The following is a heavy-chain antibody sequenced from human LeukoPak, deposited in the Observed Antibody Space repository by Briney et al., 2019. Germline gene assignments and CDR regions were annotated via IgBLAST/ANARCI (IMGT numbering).Heavy chain of an antibody. V-gene: IGHV4-59*01. Sequence: NTSETLSLTCTVSGGSISSYYRSWIRQPPGKGLEWIGYIYYSGSTNYNPSLKSRVTISVDTSKNQFSLKLSSVTAADTAVYYCARAGVWPIAKFDYWGQGTLVTVSS. CDR2: IYYSGST. J-gene: IGHJ4*02. CDR1: GGSISSYY. D-gene: IGHD1-26*01. CDR3: ARAGVWPIAKFDY.